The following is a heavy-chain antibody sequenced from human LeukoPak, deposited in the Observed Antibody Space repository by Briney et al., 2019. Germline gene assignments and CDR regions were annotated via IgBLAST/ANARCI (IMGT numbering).Heavy chain of an antibody. V-gene: IGHV3-53*01. D-gene: IGHD3-10*01. CDR2: IYSGGST. CDR3: ARLNAGSGSYCIFDY. CDR1: GFTVSSNY. Sequence: GGSLRLSCAASGFTVSSNYMSWVRQAPGKGLEWVSVIYSGGSTYYADSVKGRFTISRDNSKNTLYLQMNSLRAEDTAVYYCARLNAGSGSYCIFDYWGQGTLVTVSS. J-gene: IGHJ4*02.